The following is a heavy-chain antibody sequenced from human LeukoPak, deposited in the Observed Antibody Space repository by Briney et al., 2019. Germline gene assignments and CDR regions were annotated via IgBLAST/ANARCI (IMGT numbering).Heavy chain of an antibody. CDR3: AKGSGGYHDAFDL. Sequence: GWSLRLSCAASGFTFDDYAMHWVRQGPGKGLEWVSGISMNSGIIGYADSVKGRFTISRDNTENSLYLQMNSLRAEDTALYYCAKGSGGYHDAFDLWGQGTMVTVSS. CDR1: GFTFDDYA. J-gene: IGHJ3*01. D-gene: IGHD1-26*01. CDR2: ISMNSGII. V-gene: IGHV3-9*01.